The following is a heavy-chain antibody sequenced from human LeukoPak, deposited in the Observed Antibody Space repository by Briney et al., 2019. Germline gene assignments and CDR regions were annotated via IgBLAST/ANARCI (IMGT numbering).Heavy chain of an antibody. CDR1: GFTFSSYS. CDR3: ARTLYGSGSYLYSFDY. Sequence: PGGSLRLSCAASGFTFSSYSMNWVRQAPGKGLEWVSYISSSSSTIYYADSVKGRFTISRDNAKNSLYLQMNSLRAEDTAVYYCARTLYGSGSYLYSFDYWGQGTLVTVSS. CDR2: ISSSSSTI. V-gene: IGHV3-48*04. J-gene: IGHJ4*02. D-gene: IGHD3-10*01.